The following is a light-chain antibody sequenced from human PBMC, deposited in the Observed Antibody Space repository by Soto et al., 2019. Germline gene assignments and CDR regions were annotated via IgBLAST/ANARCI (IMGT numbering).Light chain of an antibody. J-gene: IGLJ1*01. Sequence: QSVLTQPASVSGSPGQSITISCTATSGDISEYNYVSWYQQHPGKAPKLMIYDVSNRPSGVSNRFSGSKSGNTASLTISGLQAEDEADYYCISYSSSTTLVVFGPGTKVTVL. CDR1: SGDISEYNY. CDR2: DVS. CDR3: ISYSSSTTLVV. V-gene: IGLV2-14*03.